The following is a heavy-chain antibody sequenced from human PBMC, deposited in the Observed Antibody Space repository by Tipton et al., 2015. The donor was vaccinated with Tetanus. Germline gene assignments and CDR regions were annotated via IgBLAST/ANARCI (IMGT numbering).Heavy chain of an antibody. CDR2: ISDGGDT. J-gene: IGHJ6*02. Sequence: GSLRLSCAASGFTFSDYYMIWVRQAPGKGLEWVSTISDGGDTNYADSVKGRFTLSRDNSKNTLSLQMNSLRVEDTAVYYCAKDLHWYGMDVWGQGTKVTVSS. V-gene: IGHV3-53*01. D-gene: IGHD3/OR15-3a*01. CDR1: GFTFSDYY. CDR3: AKDLHWYGMDV.